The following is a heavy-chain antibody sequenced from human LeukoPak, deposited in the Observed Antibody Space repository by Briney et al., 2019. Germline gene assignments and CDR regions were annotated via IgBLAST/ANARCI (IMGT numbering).Heavy chain of an antibody. J-gene: IGHJ2*01. CDR1: GGSISSYY. CDR2: IYYSGST. V-gene: IGHV4-59*01. Sequence: SETLSLTCTVSGGSISSYYWSWIRQPPGKGLEWIGYIYYSGSTNYNPSLKSRVTILVDTSKNQFSVKLTSVTAADTAVYYCARGSPLDWYFDLWGRGTLVTVSS. CDR3: ARGSPLDWYFDL.